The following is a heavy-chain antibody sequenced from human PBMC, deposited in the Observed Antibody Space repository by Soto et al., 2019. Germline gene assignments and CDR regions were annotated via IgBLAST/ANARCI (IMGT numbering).Heavy chain of an antibody. V-gene: IGHV3-23*01. Sequence: GSLRLSCTASGFTFSSYGMGWVRQAPGKGLQWVSTIRGDGGQTHYTDSVKGRFSISRDNSKNTVYLQMDSLRAEDTAMYFCERDVGVDCDDFFDYWGQGTQVTVSS. CDR1: GFTFSSYG. CDR3: ERDVGVDCDDFFDY. J-gene: IGHJ4*02. CDR2: IRGDGGQT. D-gene: IGHD2-21*02.